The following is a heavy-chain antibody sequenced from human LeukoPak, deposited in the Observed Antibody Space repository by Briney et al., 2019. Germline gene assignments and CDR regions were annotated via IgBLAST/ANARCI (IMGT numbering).Heavy chain of an antibody. CDR3: ARGKRRYYGSGTAGAFDI. CDR1: GGSFIGYY. V-gene: IGHV4-34*01. D-gene: IGHD3-10*01. J-gene: IGHJ3*02. Sequence: SETLSLTCAVYGGSFIGYYWSWIRQPTGKGLDWIGEINHSGSTSHNPSLMSRVTISVDTSKSQFSLKLSSVTAADTAVYYCARGKRRYYGSGTAGAFDIWGQGTMVTVSS. CDR2: INHSGST.